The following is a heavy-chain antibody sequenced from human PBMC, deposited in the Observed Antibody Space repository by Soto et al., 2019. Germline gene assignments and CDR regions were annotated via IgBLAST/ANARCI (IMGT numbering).Heavy chain of an antibody. Sequence: ASVKVSCKASGYTFTSYGISWVRQAPGQGLEWMGWISAYNGNTNYAQKLQGRVTMTTDTSTSTAYMELRSLRSDDTAVYCCARVPSSGWYFDYWGQGSLVTVSS. J-gene: IGHJ4*02. CDR2: ISAYNGNT. CDR1: GYTFTSYG. D-gene: IGHD6-19*01. V-gene: IGHV1-18*01. CDR3: ARVPSSGWYFDY.